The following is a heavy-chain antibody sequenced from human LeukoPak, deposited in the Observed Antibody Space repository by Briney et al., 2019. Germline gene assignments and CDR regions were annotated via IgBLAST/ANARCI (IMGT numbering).Heavy chain of an antibody. J-gene: IGHJ4*02. CDR3: ARGKYSSGWYEPFDY. CDR2: IYYSGST. CDR1: GGSISSYY. Sequence: SETLSLTCTVSGGSISSYYWSWIRQPPGKGLEWIGYIYYSGSTNYNPSLKSRVTISVDTSKNQFSLKLSSVTAADTAVYYCARGKYSSGWYEPFDYWGQGTLVTVSS. V-gene: IGHV4-59*01. D-gene: IGHD6-19*01.